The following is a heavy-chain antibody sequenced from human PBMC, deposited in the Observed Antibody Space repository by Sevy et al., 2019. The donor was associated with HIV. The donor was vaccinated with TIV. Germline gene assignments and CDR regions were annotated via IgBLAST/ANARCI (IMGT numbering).Heavy chain of an antibody. V-gene: IGHV1-2*02. CDR3: ARGWGLRAVTVSRFDFDY. J-gene: IGHJ4*02. CDR2: INPNSGGP. D-gene: IGHD2-2*01. Sequence: ASVKVSCKASGYTFIGYYTHWVRQAPGQGLEWMGWINPNSGGPNYEQRVQGKVTMTSDTSISAAYMELSRLTSDDTAVYYCARGWGLRAVTVSRFDFDYWGQGTLVTVSS. CDR1: GYTFIGYY.